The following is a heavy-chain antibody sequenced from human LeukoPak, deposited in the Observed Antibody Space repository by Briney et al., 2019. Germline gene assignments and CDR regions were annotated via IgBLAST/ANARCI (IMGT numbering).Heavy chain of an antibody. CDR2: ISWNSGSI. CDR1: GFTFDDYA. D-gene: IGHD3-10*01. V-gene: IGHV3-9*01. J-gene: IGHJ4*02. Sequence: SGGSLRLSCAASGFTFDDYAMHWVRQAPGKGLEWVSGISWNSGSIGYADSVKGRFTISRDNSKNTLYLQMNSLRAEDTAVYYCAKDSGNYYGSGSPGYFDYWGQGTLVTVSS. CDR3: AKDSGNYYGSGSPGYFDY.